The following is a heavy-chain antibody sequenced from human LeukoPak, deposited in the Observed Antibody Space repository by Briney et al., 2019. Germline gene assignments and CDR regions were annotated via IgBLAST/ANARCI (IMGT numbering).Heavy chain of an antibody. Sequence: PSETLSLTCTVSGASISSGIHYWRWIRQPAGTGLEWIGRIFTSGSTNYNPSLKSRVIISLDTSKNQFSLKLTSVTASDTAVYYCAREGYSSPDSWGQGILVTVSS. CDR2: IFTSGST. J-gene: IGHJ4*02. D-gene: IGHD5-18*01. V-gene: IGHV4-61*02. CDR1: GASISSGIHY. CDR3: AREGYSSPDS.